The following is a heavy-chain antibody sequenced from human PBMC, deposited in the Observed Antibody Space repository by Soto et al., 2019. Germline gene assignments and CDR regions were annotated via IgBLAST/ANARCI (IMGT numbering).Heavy chain of an antibody. CDR2: IKQDGSEK. D-gene: IGHD1-1*01. CDR3: ARISSGTPPSWDYYYYSMDV. CDR1: GFTFSSYW. V-gene: IGHV3-7*01. J-gene: IGHJ6*03. Sequence: GGSLRLSCAASGFTFSSYWMSWVRQAPGKGLEWVANIKQDGSEKYYVDSVKGRFTISRDNAKNSLYLQMNSLRAEDTAVYYFARISSGTPPSWDYYYYSMDVWGKGTTVTVSS.